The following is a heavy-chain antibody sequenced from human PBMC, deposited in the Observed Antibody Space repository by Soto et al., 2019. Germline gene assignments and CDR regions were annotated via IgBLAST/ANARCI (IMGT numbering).Heavy chain of an antibody. V-gene: IGHV4-61*08. CDR3: ARGGGVYYFDY. J-gene: IGHJ4*02. D-gene: IGHD2-8*02. CDR2: IYYSGST. CDR1: GGSISSGGYY. Sequence: SETLSLTCTVSGGSISSGGYYWSWIRQHPGKGLELIGYIYYSGSTYYSPSLKNRVTISLDTSKNQFSLKLSSVTAADTAVYYCARGGGVYYFDYWGQGTLVTSPQ.